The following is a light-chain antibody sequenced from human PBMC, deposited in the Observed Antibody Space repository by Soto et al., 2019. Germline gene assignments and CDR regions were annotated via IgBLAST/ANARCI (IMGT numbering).Light chain of an antibody. CDR1: QSVSSN. V-gene: IGKV3-15*01. CDR3: QQYNNWPPWT. J-gene: IGKJ1*01. CDR2: GAS. Sequence: EIVMPQSPATLSVSPGERATLSCRASQSVSSNLAWYQQKPGQAPRLLIYGASTRATGIPARFSGSGSGTEFTLTISSLQSEDFSVYYCQQYNNWPPWTFGQGTKVELK.